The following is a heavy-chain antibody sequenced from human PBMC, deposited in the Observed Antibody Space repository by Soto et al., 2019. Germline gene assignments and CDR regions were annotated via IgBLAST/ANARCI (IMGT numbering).Heavy chain of an antibody. V-gene: IGHV4-34*01. D-gene: IGHD1-20*01. CDR1: GGSFSGYY. CDR2: INHSGST. CDR3: ARGITGKVSPSWFDP. J-gene: IGHJ5*02. Sequence: ASETLSLTCAVYGGSFSGYYWSWIRQPPGKGLEWIGEINHSGSTNYNPSLKSRVTISVDTSKNQFSLKLSSVTAADTAAYYCARGITGKVSPSWFDPWGQGTLVTVSS.